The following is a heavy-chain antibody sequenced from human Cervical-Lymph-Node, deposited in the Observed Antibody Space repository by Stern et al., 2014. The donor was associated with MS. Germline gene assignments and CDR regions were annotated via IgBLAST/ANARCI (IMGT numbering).Heavy chain of an antibody. V-gene: IGHV3-33*01. D-gene: IGHD6-19*01. CDR1: GFTFSNYE. CDR3: AREGPGGIGWEALDY. Sequence: VQLVESGGGVVQPGGSLRLSCAASGFTFSNYEMHWVRQAPGKGLEWVALIWADGSDRYYADAVKGRFTVSRDNSKNTLYMQMNSLRSEDTAVYSCAREGPGGIGWEALDYWGHGTLVTVSS. J-gene: IGHJ4*01. CDR2: IWADGSDR.